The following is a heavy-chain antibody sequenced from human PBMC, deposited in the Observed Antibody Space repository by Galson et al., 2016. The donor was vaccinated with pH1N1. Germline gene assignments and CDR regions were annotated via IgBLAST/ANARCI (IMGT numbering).Heavy chain of an antibody. V-gene: IGHV1-46*03. CDR1: GYTFSKYY. Sequence: SVKVSCKASGYTFSKYYVHWVRQAPGQGREWVGIINPRDGGTVYTQRLQGRVTMTRDTSTSTVYMELSSLSSEDTAVYFCATPPSPRYAFDIWGQGTMVTVSS. J-gene: IGHJ3*02. CDR3: ATPPSPRYAFDI. CDR2: INPRDGGT.